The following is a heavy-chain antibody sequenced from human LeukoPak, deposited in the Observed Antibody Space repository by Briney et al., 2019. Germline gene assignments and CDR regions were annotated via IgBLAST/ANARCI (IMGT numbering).Heavy chain of an antibody. V-gene: IGHV4-4*07. CDR2: IYSSGST. J-gene: IGHJ4*02. CDR1: GGSISHYY. D-gene: IGHD6-13*01. CDR3: AREPSYSSSWYGY. Sequence: SETLSLICTVSGGSISHYYWSWIRQPAGKGLEWIGRIYSSGSTNYNPSLKSRVTISVDASTNQFSLKLSSVTAADTAVYYCAREPSYSSSWYGYWGQGTLVPVSS.